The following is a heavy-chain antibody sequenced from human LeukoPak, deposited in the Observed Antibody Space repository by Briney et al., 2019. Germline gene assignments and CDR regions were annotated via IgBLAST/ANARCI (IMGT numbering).Heavy chain of an antibody. CDR2: INSDGSST. J-gene: IGHJ4*02. D-gene: IGHD6-13*01. V-gene: IGHV3-74*01. CDR1: GFTFSSYW. CDR3: ARVSLAAAGPANPHFDY. Sequence: GGSLRLSCAASGFTFSSYWMHWVRQAPGKGLVWVSRINSDGSSTSYADSVKGRFTISRDNAKNTLYLQMNSLRAEDTAVYYCARVSLAAAGPANPHFDYWGQGTLVTVYS.